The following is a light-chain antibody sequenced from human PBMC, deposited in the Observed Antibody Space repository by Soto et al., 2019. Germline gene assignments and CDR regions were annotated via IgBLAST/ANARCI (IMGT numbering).Light chain of an antibody. CDR3: QSYDSSLSGVV. CDR1: SSNIGAGYD. Sequence: QSVLTQPPSVSGAPGQGVTISCTGSSSNIGAGYDVHWYQQLPGTAPKLLIYGNSNRPSGVTDRFSGSKSGTSASLAITGLQDDDEADYYCQSYDSSLSGVVFGGGTKLTVL. CDR2: GNS. J-gene: IGLJ2*01. V-gene: IGLV1-40*01.